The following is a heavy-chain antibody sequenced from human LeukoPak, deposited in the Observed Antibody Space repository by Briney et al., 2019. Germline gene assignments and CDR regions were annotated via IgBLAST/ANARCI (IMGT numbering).Heavy chain of an antibody. CDR2: ISSWMSYT. V-gene: IGHV3-21*01. CDR3: ARDNPYSESLAADDAFDI. Sequence: GGSLRLSCAGSGFTFSTYSIHWVRQAPGKGLEWVSCISSWMSYTYYAESVKGRFTISRDNAKSSLYLQMNSLSAEDTAVYYCARDNPYSESLAADDAFDIWGQGTMVTVSS. D-gene: IGHD1-26*01. CDR1: GFTFSTYS. J-gene: IGHJ3*02.